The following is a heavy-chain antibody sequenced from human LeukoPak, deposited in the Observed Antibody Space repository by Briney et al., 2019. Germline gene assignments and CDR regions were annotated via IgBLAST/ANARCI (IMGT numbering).Heavy chain of an antibody. CDR1: GFTFSSYA. D-gene: IGHD1-26*01. V-gene: IGHV3-30*04. J-gene: IGHJ4*02. Sequence: GGSLRLSCAASGFTFSSYAMHWVRQAPGKGLESVAGISYDGNDKYYADSVKGRFTISRDNSKNTLYLQMNSLRAEDTAVYYCAKKAGATTSVVSFHFDYWGPGTLVTVSS. CDR3: AKKAGATTSVVSFHFDY. CDR2: ISYDGNDK.